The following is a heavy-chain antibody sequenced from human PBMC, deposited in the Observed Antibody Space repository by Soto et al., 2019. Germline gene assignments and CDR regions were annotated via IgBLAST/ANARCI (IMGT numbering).Heavy chain of an antibody. CDR2: IYYSGST. CDR1: GGSISSSSYY. V-gene: IGHV4-39*01. Sequence: SETLSLTCTVSGGSISSSSYYWGWIRQPPGKGLEWIGSIYYSGSTYYNPSLKSRVTISVDTSKNQFSLKLSSVTAADTAVYYCARLASSGSYVRLVYYFDYWGQGTLVTVSS. D-gene: IGHD1-26*01. J-gene: IGHJ4*02. CDR3: ARLASSGSYVRLVYYFDY.